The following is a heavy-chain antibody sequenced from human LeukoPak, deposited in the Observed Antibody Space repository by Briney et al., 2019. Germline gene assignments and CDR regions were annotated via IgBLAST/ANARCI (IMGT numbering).Heavy chain of an antibody. D-gene: IGHD3-9*01. CDR3: ARDIDILTGYYGASMDGY. V-gene: IGHV1-46*01. CDR2: INPSGGST. J-gene: IGHJ4*02. CDR1: GYTFTNYY. Sequence: ASVKVSCKASGYTFTNYYMHWVRQAPGQGLEWMGIINPSGGSTSYAQKFQGRVTITADKSTSTAYMELSSLRSEDTAVYYCARDIDILTGYYGASMDGYWGQGTLVTVSS.